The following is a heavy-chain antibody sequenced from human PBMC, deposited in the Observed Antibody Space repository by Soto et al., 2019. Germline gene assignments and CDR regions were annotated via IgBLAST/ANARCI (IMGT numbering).Heavy chain of an antibody. J-gene: IGHJ4*02. CDR3: ARHHDYGDYVEY. CDR1: GGSISSYY. V-gene: IGHV4-59*08. CDR2: IYYSGST. Sequence: SETLSLTCTVSGGSISSYYWSWIRQPPGKGLEWIGYIYYSGSTNYNPSLKSRVTISVDTSKNQFSLKLGSVTAADTAVYYCARHHDYGDYVEYWGQGTLVTVSS. D-gene: IGHD4-17*01.